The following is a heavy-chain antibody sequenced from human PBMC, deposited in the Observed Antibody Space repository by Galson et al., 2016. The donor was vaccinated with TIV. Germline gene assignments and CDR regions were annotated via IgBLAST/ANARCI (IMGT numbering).Heavy chain of an antibody. CDR2: LYGAGRT. J-gene: IGHJ4*02. CDR1: GFNVSDNY. V-gene: IGHV3-53*01. Sequence: SLRLSCAASGFNVSDNYMSWVRQAPGKGLEWVSLLYGAGRTHYAESVKGRFTISRDNSKNTVFLQMNSLRAEDTAVYYCARVKGDGEYSYGAFEFWGQGTQVTVSS. CDR3: ARVKGDGEYSYGAFEF. D-gene: IGHD5-18*01.